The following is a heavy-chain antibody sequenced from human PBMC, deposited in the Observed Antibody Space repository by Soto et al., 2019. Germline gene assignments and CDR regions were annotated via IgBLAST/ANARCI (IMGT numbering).Heavy chain of an antibody. CDR1: AFTFSKFV. CDR2: VSYDGKNK. Sequence: GGSLRLSCEASAFTFSKFVMHWVRQAPGKGLEWVAIVSYDGKNKQYAKSVKGRFTISRDNSKNTLYLQMSRLRSDDTAVYYCARDRRPGYYDSSGYGNWFDPWGQGTLVTVSS. D-gene: IGHD3-22*01. J-gene: IGHJ5*02. V-gene: IGHV3-30*04. CDR3: ARDRRPGYYDSSGYGNWFDP.